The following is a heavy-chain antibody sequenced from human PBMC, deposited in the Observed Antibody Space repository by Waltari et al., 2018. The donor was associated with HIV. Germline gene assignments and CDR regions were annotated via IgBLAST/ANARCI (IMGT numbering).Heavy chain of an antibody. J-gene: IGHJ3*02. Sequence: EVQLVQSGAEVRKSGESLKISCKASGYTFTTYWIAWVLQMSGEGLEWMGIIYPFDSDTRYNPSFEGQITISADKSLATAYLEWSHLNASDAAIYYCARLFYYDTTGYINNAFDIWGQGTVVTVS. V-gene: IGHV5-51*03. CDR1: GYTFTTYW. CDR2: IYPFDSDT. CDR3: ARLFYYDTTGYINNAFDI. D-gene: IGHD3-22*01.